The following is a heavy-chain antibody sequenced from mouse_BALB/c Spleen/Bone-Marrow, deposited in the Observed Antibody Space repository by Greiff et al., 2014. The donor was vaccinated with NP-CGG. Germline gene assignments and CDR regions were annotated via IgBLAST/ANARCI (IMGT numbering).Heavy chain of an antibody. CDR2: INSNGGST. CDR1: GFTFSSYG. J-gene: IGHJ2*01. V-gene: IGHV5-6-3*01. Sequence: VQLQQPGGGLVQPGGSLKLSCAASGFTFSSYGMSWVRQTPDKRLELVATINSNGGSTYYPDSVKGRFTISRDNAKNTLYLQMSSLKSEDTAMYYCARDYYGSSDYWGQGTTLTVSS. CDR3: ARDYYGSSDY. D-gene: IGHD1-1*01.